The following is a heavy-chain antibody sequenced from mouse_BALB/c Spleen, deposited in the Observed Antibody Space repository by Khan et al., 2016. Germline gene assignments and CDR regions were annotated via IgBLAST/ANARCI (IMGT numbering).Heavy chain of an antibody. V-gene: IGHV2-9*02. D-gene: IGHD2-10*02. CDR2: IWPGGST. J-gene: IGHJ2*01. Sequence: QVQLKESGPGLVAPSQSLSITCTVSGFSLTTYGVHWVHQPPGKGLKWLGVIWPGGSTNYNSALVSRLSISKDNSKSQVFLKMNSLQTDDTAIYYCARVQYGNYDYFDYWGQGTTLTVSS. CDR1: GFSLTTYG. CDR3: ARVQYGNYDYFDY.